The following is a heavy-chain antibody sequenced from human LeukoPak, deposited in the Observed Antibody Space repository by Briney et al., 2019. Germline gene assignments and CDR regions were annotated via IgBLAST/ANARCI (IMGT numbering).Heavy chain of an antibody. Sequence: PSETLPLTCTVSGGSISRYYWSWIRQPPGKGLEWIGYIYYSGSTNYNPSLKSRVTLSVDTSKNQFSLKLSSVTAADTALYYCARHHWSGYPAFDYWGQGTLVTVSS. CDR2: IYYSGST. J-gene: IGHJ4*02. CDR3: ARHHWSGYPAFDY. CDR1: GGSISRYY. V-gene: IGHV4-59*08. D-gene: IGHD3-3*01.